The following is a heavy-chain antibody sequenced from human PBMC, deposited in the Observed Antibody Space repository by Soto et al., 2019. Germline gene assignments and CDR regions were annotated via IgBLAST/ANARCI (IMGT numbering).Heavy chain of an antibody. CDR1: GFTFSSHA. D-gene: IGHD2-8*01. Sequence: EVQLLESGGGLVQPGGSLRLSCAASGFTFSSHAMTWVRQVPGKGLEWVSTITASGDDTSYADSVKGRFTISRDNSENTVFLQMSSLRAADTAAYYCAKDGHSVKWYYYMDVWGKGTTVTVSS. J-gene: IGHJ6*03. V-gene: IGHV3-23*01. CDR2: ITASGDDT. CDR3: AKDGHSVKWYYYMDV.